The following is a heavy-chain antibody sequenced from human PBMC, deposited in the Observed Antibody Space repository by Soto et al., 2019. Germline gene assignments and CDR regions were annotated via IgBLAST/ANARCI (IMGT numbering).Heavy chain of an antibody. D-gene: IGHD3-3*01. Sequence: CVRHAPGQGLEWMGWISADNGNTNYAQKLQGRVTMTTDTSTSTAYMELRSLRSDDTAVYYCAREGIFFFRVVTEAYAAYCRHVWG. CDR3: AREGIFFFRVVTEAYAAYCRHV. CDR2: ISADNGNT. V-gene: IGHV1-18*01. J-gene: IGHJ3*01.